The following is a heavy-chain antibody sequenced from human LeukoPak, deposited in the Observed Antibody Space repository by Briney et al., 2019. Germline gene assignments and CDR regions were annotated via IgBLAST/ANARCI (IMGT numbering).Heavy chain of an antibody. CDR2: IKQDGSEK. V-gene: IGHV3-7*05. Sequence: GRSLRLSCTASTLTLNNYWMSWVRQAPGKGLEWVANIKQDGSEKYHVDSVKGRFTISRDNAKNSLYLQMNSLRAEDTAVYYCASRAGYTGSWSAFDYWGQGTLVTVSS. CDR1: TLTLNNYW. CDR3: ASRAGYTGSWSAFDY. D-gene: IGHD6-13*01. J-gene: IGHJ4*02.